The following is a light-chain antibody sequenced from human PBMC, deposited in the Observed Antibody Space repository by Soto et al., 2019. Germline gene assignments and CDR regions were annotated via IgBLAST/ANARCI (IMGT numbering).Light chain of an antibody. CDR2: DVS. Sequence: QSVLTQPASVSGSPGQSITISCTGTSSDVGGYNYVSWYQQHPGNAPKLMIYDVSNRPSVVSNRFSGSKSGNTASLTISGLQAEDEADYYCSSYTSSSTLFYVFGTGTKVTVL. J-gene: IGLJ1*01. V-gene: IGLV2-14*01. CDR1: SSDVGGYNY. CDR3: SSYTSSSTLFYV.